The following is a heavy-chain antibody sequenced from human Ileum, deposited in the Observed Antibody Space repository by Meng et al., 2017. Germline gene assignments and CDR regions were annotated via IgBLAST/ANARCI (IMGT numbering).Heavy chain of an antibody. CDR2: MWYDGTHK. J-gene: IGHJ3*02. CDR3: VRDAIQIWSRVGVFDI. D-gene: IGHD5-18*01. CDR1: GFTFSAYG. V-gene: IGHV3-33*01. Sequence: GGSLRLSCVASGFTFSAYGMHWVRQAPGKGLEWVAVMWYDGTHKDHTDSVKGRFTISRDDSKNTLYLQMSSLRDEDTAMYYCVRDAIQIWSRVGVFDIWGQGTMVTVSS.